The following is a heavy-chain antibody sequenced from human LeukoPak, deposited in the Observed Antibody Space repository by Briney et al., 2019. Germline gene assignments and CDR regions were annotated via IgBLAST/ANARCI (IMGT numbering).Heavy chain of an antibody. CDR3: ARQSVSDIGTYWRRGGPIGPRGYLDY. CDR1: GFIFSSYW. Sequence: QTGGSLRLSCTASGFIFSSYWMSWVRQAPGKGLEWVANIKRDGSLKYYGDSVRGRFTISRDNARNSVFLHMDSLRAEDTAVYYCARQSVSDIGTYWRRGGPIGPRGYLDYWGQGILVTVSS. J-gene: IGHJ4*02. D-gene: IGHD2-15*01. CDR2: IKRDGSLK. V-gene: IGHV3-7*01.